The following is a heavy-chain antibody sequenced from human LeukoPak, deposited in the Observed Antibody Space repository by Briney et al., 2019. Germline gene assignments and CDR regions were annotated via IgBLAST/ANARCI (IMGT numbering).Heavy chain of an antibody. CDR3: ARGGVVSFGY. Sequence: KPSETLSLTCTVSGGSISSYYWSWIRQPPGKGLEWIGYIYYSGSTNYNPSLKSRVTISVDTSKNQFSLKLSSVTAEDTAVYYCARGGVVSFGYWGQGTLVTVSS. J-gene: IGHJ4*02. CDR2: IYYSGST. V-gene: IGHV4-59*01. D-gene: IGHD2-2*01. CDR1: GGSISSYY.